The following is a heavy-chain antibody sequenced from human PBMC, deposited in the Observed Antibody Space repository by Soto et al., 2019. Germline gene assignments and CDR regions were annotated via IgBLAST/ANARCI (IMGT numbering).Heavy chain of an antibody. V-gene: IGHV3-23*01. CDR3: AKSNGGYCSGGSCLFDY. CDR2: ISGSVGST. J-gene: IGHJ4*02. D-gene: IGHD2-15*01. CDR1: GFTFSSYA. Sequence: GGSLRLSCAASGFTFSSYAMSWVRQAPGKGLEWVSAISGSVGSTYYANSVKGRFTISRDNSKNTLYLQMNSLRAKDTAVYYCAKSNGGYCSGGSCLFDYWGQGTLVTVSS.